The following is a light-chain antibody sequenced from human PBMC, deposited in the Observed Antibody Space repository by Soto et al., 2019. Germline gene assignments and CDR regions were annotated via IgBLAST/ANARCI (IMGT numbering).Light chain of an antibody. Sequence: DIVLPQSPDSVAVSLGERATINCRSSQSVYYKSTKPHYLAWYQQQPGQPPKFLIHWASNRELGVPDRFSGSGSGTDFTLNIDRLQAADVAVYYWQEYYWPPFTFGGGTKVESK. J-gene: IGKJ4*01. CDR1: QSVYYKSTKPHY. CDR3: QEYYWPPFT. V-gene: IGKV4-1*01. CDR2: WAS.